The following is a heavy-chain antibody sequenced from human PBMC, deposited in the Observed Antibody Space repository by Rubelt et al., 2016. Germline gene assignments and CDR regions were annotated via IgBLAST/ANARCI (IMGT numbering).Heavy chain of an antibody. CDR2: IKEDGSQK. J-gene: IGHJ4*02. Sequence: EVQLVESGGGLVQPGGSLRLSCAASGFTFSSYWMSWVRQAPGKGLEWVANIKEDGSQKYYVDSVRGRFTISRDNTRNSLYLHMDSLRADDTAVYYCARGPGRECDYWGQGTLVTVSS. V-gene: IGHV3-7*05. D-gene: IGHD5-24*01. CDR3: ARGPGRECDY. CDR1: GFTFSSYW.